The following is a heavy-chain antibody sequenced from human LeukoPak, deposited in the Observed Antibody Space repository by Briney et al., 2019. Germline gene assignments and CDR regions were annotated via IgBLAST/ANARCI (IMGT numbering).Heavy chain of an antibody. J-gene: IGHJ4*02. CDR1: AFTFSNYD. CDR3: ARGRWIDC. CDR2: IWGDGNRQ. Sequence: PGGSLRLSCAASAFTFSNYDIHWVPQTPGKGLEWVAGIWGDGNRQYYTESVRGRFTISRDNSRNAAYLEMSSLRVDDTAIYYCARGRWIDCWGQGALVTVSS. D-gene: IGHD4-23*01. V-gene: IGHV3-33*01.